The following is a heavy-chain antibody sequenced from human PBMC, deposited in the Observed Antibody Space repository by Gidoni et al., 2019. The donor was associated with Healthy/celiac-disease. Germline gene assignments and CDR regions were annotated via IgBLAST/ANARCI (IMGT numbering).Heavy chain of an antibody. V-gene: IGHV3-30*18. D-gene: IGHD3-3*01. CDR2: ISYDGSNK. CDR1: GFTLSRYG. CDR3: AKVRGGTIFGVVTRESYYYGMDV. J-gene: IGHJ6*02. Sequence: QVQLVESGGGVVQPGRSLRLSCAASGFTLSRYGMPWVRQAPGKGLEWVAVISYDGSNKYYADSVKGRFTISRDNSKNTLYLQMNSLRAEDTAVYYCAKVRGGTIFGVVTRESYYYGMDVWGQGTTVTVSS.